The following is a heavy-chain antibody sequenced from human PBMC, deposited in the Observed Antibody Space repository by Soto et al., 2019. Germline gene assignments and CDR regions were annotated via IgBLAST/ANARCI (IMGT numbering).Heavy chain of an antibody. CDR3: ARGPGYYFDY. J-gene: IGHJ4*02. CDR2: ISSNGGST. Sequence: EVQLVESGGGLVQPGGSLRLSCAASGFTFSSYAMHWVRQAPGKGLEYVSAISSNGGSTYYANSVKGRFTISRDNSKNTLYLQMGSLRAEVMAVYYCARGPGYYFDYWGQGTRVPVSS. V-gene: IGHV3-64*01. CDR1: GFTFSSYA.